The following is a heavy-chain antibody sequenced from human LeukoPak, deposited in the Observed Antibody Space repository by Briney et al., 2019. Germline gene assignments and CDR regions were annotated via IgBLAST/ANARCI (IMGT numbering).Heavy chain of an antibody. V-gene: IGHV3-30*04. D-gene: IGHD3-3*02. Sequence: GGSLRLSCAASGFTFSSYAMHWVRQAPGKGLEWVAVISYDGSNKYYADSVKGRFTISRDNSKNTLYLQMNSLRAEDTAVYYCARLSPYDAFDIWGQGTMVTVSS. J-gene: IGHJ3*02. CDR3: ARLSPYDAFDI. CDR1: GFTFSSYA. CDR2: ISYDGSNK.